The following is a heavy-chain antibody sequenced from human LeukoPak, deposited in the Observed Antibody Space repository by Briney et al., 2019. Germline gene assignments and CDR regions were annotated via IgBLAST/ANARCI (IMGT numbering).Heavy chain of an antibody. J-gene: IGHJ6*03. D-gene: IGHD3-16*01. CDR3: AKDGSWGDYYFYFYMDV. CDR2: ISGSGYYT. Sequence: GGSLRLSCEASGSGFTFGNFGMSWVRQAPGKGLEWLSGISGSGYYTYYADSVKGRFTISRDNSKNTLYIEMDSLRAEDTAVYYCAKDGSWGDYYFYFYMDVWGKGTTVTVSS. CDR1: GSGFTFGNFG. V-gene: IGHV3-23*01.